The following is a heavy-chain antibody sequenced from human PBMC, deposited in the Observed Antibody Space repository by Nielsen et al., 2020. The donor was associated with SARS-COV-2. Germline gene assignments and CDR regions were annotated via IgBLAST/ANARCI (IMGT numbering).Heavy chain of an antibody. D-gene: IGHD6-19*01. CDR3: IRGGIQVAGIDAFDV. CDR2: IGIAGDT. V-gene: IGHV3-13*01. Sequence: GESLKISCATSGFIFRNYDMHWVRQVTGKGLEWVPAIGIAGDTHYPGSVKDRFTISRENGKNSLYPQMNSLRAGDTAIYYCIRGGIQVAGIDAFDVWGQGTTVTVSS. J-gene: IGHJ3*01. CDR1: GFIFRNYD.